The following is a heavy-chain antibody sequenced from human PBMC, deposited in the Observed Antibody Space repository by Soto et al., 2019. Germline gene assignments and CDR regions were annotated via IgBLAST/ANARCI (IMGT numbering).Heavy chain of an antibody. Sequence: QVQLVESGGGVVQPGRSLRLSCAASGFTFSSYGMHWVRQAPGKGLEWVAVISYDGSNKYYADSVKGRFTISRDNSKNTLYLQMNSLRAEETAVYYCAKDGGYSSGWYVIPMPYYFDYWGQGTLVTVSS. J-gene: IGHJ4*02. V-gene: IGHV3-30*18. CDR2: ISYDGSNK. CDR1: GFTFSSYG. CDR3: AKDGGYSSGWYVIPMPYYFDY. D-gene: IGHD6-19*01.